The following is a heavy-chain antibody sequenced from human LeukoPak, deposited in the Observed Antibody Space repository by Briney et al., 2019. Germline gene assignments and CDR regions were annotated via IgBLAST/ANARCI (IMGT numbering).Heavy chain of an antibody. J-gene: IGHJ4*02. CDR3: ARELGGYSYVL. Sequence: SVKVSCKASGGTFSSYAISWVRQAPGQGLEWMGRIIPIFGIANYAQKFQGRVTITADKSTSTAYMELSSLRSEDTAVYYCARELGGYSYVLWGQGTLVTVSS. V-gene: IGHV1-69*04. CDR1: GGTFSSYA. CDR2: IIPIFGIA. D-gene: IGHD5-18*01.